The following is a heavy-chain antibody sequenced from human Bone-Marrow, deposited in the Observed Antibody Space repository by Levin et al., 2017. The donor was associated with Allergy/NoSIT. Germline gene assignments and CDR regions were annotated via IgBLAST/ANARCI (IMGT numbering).Heavy chain of an antibody. CDR3: ARTGGTLLEWPAYDY. D-gene: IGHD3-3*01. CDR2: ISNSGST. V-gene: IGHV4-30-4*01. CDR1: GGSIRSGDDY. Sequence: SETLSLTCSVSGGSIRSGDDYWSWIRQPPGEGLEWIGYISNSGSTYYNPSLKSRLTISVDTSKNRISLKLRSVTAADTAVYYCARTGGTLLEWPAYDYWGQGALVTVSS. J-gene: IGHJ4*02.